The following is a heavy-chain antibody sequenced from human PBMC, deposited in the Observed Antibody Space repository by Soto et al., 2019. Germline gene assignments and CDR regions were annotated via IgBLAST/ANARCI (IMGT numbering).Heavy chain of an antibody. Sequence: EVQLVESGGGLVQPGGSLRLSCAASGFNFSSYDMHWVRQVAGKGLEWVSAIGVAGDTYYPDSVKGRFTISRENAKNSLYLQMNSLRAEDTAVYYCASGGWGSSWYEGGSRIDYWGQGTLVTVSS. V-gene: IGHV3-13*01. J-gene: IGHJ4*02. CDR2: IGVAGDT. D-gene: IGHD6-13*01. CDR1: GFNFSSYD. CDR3: ASGGWGSSWYEGGSRIDY.